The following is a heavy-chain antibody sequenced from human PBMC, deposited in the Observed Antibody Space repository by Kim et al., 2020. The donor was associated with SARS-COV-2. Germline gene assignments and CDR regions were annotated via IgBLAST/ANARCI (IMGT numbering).Heavy chain of an antibody. CDR1: GFTFSSHE. D-gene: IGHD6-19*01. V-gene: IGHV3-48*03. Sequence: GGSLRLSCAASGFTFSSHEMNLVRQAPGKGLEWVSYISSSDSNIYYADSVKGRFTISRDNAKNSLYLQMNSLRAEDTAVYYCARVPYSSGRNYFDYWGQG. CDR3: ARVPYSSGRNYFDY. CDR2: ISSSDSNI. J-gene: IGHJ4*02.